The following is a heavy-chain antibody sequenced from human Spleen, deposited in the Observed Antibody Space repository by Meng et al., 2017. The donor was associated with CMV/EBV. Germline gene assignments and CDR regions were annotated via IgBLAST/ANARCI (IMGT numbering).Heavy chain of an antibody. V-gene: IGHV1-46*01. J-gene: IGHJ4*02. Sequence: KLSCKASRYTFTSYSLHWVRQAPGQGLEWMGIINPGGGSTTYAQRFQGRVTMTSDTSTSTVYMELSRLRSEDTAVYYCARTDSLRDWGQGTLVTVSS. CDR1: RYTFTSYS. D-gene: IGHD2-15*01. CDR2: INPGGGST. CDR3: ARTDSLRD.